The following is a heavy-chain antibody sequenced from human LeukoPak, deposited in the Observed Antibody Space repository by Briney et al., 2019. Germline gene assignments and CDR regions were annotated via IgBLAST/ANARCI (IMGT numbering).Heavy chain of an antibody. CDR3: TRGLLPGY. V-gene: IGHV3-49*04. CDR1: GFTFVDYV. CDR2: IRSNPYGGTT. D-gene: IGHD2/OR15-2a*01. Sequence: GGSLRLSCTASGFTFVDYVMTWVRQAPGKGLEWVGFIRSNPYGGTTEYAASVKGRFTISRDDSKSIAYLQMNSLKTEDTAVYYCTRGLLPGYWGQGTLVTVSS. J-gene: IGHJ4*02.